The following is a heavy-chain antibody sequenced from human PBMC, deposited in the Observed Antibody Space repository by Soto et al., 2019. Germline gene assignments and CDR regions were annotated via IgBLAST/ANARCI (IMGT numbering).Heavy chain of an antibody. J-gene: IGHJ4*02. Sequence: PGGSLRRSWASSGFTFSYYYMSWIRQAPGKGLEWVSYISSSGSTIYYADSVKGRFTISRDNAKNSLYLQMNSLRAEDTAVYYCARDADSSSWLFDYWGQGTLVTVSS. CDR1: GFTFSYYY. D-gene: IGHD6-13*01. V-gene: IGHV3-11*01. CDR3: ARDADSSSWLFDY. CDR2: ISSSGSTI.